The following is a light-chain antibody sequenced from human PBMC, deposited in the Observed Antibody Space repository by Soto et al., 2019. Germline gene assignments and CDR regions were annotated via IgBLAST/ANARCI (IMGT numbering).Light chain of an antibody. J-gene: IGKJ1*01. V-gene: IGKV3-20*01. Sequence: EIVLTQSPGPLSLSPGERATLSCRASQSVGSSHLAWYQQKPGQAPSLLMYGASSRATGIPDRFSGSGSGTDFTLTISRLEPEDFAVYYCQQYGSAPWTFGQGTKVEIK. CDR3: QQYGSAPWT. CDR2: GAS. CDR1: QSVGSSH.